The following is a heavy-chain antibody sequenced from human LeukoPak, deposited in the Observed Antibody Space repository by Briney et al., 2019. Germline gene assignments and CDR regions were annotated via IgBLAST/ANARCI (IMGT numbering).Heavy chain of an antibody. CDR1: GFTFSSYQ. J-gene: IGHJ4*02. CDR3: ARVSYDSSGYYYFDY. V-gene: IGHV3-48*03. CDR2: ISTSGSTI. Sequence: GGSLRLSCAASGFTFSSYQMNWVRQAPGKGLEWVSYISTSGSTIYYADSVKGRFTISRDNAKNSLYLQMNSLRAEDTAVYYCARVSYDSSGYYYFDYWGQRNLVTVSS. D-gene: IGHD3-22*01.